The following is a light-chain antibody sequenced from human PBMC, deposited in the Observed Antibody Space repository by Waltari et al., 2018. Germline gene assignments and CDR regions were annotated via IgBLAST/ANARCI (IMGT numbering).Light chain of an antibody. CDR1: TSDIGSYNY. Sequence: QSGLTQPASVSGSPGQSITISCTGTTSDIGSYNYVSWYQQHPGGPPKLILYFVPNPPSGISSRFSGSRSGATASLTISGLLSEDEAYYFCSSFSNSVTPVLFGGGTKVTVL. CDR2: FVP. V-gene: IGLV2-14*01. J-gene: IGLJ2*01. CDR3: SSFSNSVTPVL.